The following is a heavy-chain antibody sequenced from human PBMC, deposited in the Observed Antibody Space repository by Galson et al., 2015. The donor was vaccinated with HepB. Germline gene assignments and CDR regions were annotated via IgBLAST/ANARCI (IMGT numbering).Heavy chain of an antibody. J-gene: IGHJ3*02. CDR3: VRVGRSGDDAFDI. CDR2: MYYGGRS. Sequence: SETLSLTCTVSGGSMNTYYWGWIRQPPGKGLEWIGHMYYGGRSNYNPSLKSRATISVDTFENQFSLKVNSVTPADTAVYYCVRVGRSGDDAFDIWGQGTMVTVSS. D-gene: IGHD3-3*01. V-gene: IGHV4-59*01. CDR1: GGSMNTYY.